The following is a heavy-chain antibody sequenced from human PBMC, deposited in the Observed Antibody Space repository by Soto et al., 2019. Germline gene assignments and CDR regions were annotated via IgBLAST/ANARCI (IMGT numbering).Heavy chain of an antibody. Sequence: QVLDSGGDLVQPGGSLRLSCAASGFPFGITDMSWVRQAPGKGLEWVSTIDGGGGATHYADSVKGRFTISRDNSKNTVFLQMSSLRADDTAVYYCAKNSGWFNTWGQGTLVTVSS. CDR2: IDGGGGAT. V-gene: IGHV3-23*01. CDR1: GFPFGITD. D-gene: IGHD3-10*01. J-gene: IGHJ5*02. CDR3: AKNSGWFNT.